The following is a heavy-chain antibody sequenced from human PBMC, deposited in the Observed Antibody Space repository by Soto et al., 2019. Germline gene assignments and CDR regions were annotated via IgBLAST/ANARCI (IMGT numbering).Heavy chain of an antibody. CDR1: GYTFTGYY. V-gene: IGHV1-2*04. D-gene: IGHD6-19*01. CDR3: ARVAALAGTNYGMDV. J-gene: IGHJ6*02. CDR2: INPNSGGT. Sequence: ASVKVSCKASGYTFTGYYMHWVRQAPGQGLEWMGWINPNSGGTNYAQKFQGWVTMTRDTSISTAYMELSRLRSDDTAVYYCARVAALAGTNYGMDVWGQGTTVTVSS.